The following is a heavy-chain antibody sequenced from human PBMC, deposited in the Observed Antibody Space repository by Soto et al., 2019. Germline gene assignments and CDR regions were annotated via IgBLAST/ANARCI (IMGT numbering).Heavy chain of an antibody. D-gene: IGHD3-10*01. J-gene: IGHJ6*02. CDR2: IDHSGST. V-gene: IGHV4-34*01. CDR1: GGSFSGYY. CDR3: TRDAPKYYYTSGSYSKGRRSYYYGMDV. Sequence: QVQLQQWGAGLLKPSETLALTCAVYGGSFSGYYWSWIRQPPGKGLEWLGEIDHSGSTNYKPSLTRRVTKSFDTSKIQFYLKLRSVTAADAAVYYCTRDAPKYYYTSGSYSKGRRSYYYGMDVWGRGTTVTVYS.